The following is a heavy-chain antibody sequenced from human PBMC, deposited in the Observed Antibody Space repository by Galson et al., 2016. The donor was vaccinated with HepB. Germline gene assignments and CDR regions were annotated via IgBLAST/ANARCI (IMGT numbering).Heavy chain of an antibody. CDR1: GFTFSDYY. Sequence: SLGLSCAASGFTFSDYYMSWIRQAPGKGLEWVSYISSSGSTIYYTDSVKGQFIISRDDAKNSLYLQMNTLRAEDTAVYYCARVKGATGRAFDIWGRGTMVTVSS. CDR3: ARVKGATGRAFDI. D-gene: IGHD1-26*01. CDR2: ISSSGSTI. V-gene: IGHV3-11*01. J-gene: IGHJ3*02.